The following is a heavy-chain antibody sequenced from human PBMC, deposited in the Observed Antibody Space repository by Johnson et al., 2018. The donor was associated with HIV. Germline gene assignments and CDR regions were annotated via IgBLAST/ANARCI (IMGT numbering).Heavy chain of an antibody. CDR2: IWYDGSNK. Sequence: VQLVESGGGVVQPGRSLRLSCAASGFTFSSYGMHWVRQAPGKGLEWVAVIWYDGSNKYYADSVKGRFTISRDNSKNTLYLQMNSLRAEDTAVYYCAKDRSTTSAFDRWGQGTMVTVSS. D-gene: IGHD2/OR15-2a*01. CDR1: GFTFSSYG. J-gene: IGHJ3*02. V-gene: IGHV3-33*06. CDR3: AKDRSTTSAFDR.